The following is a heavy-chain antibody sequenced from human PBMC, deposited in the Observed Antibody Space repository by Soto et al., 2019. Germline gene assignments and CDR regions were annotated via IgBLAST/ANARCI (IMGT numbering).Heavy chain of an antibody. V-gene: IGHV1-18*01. CDR1: GYTFTSYG. CDR3: ARDNGYGADY. Sequence: QVQLVQSGAEVKKPGASVKVSCKASGYTFTSYGISWVRQAPGQGLEWMGWISAYNGNTNYAQKPQGRVPMATATSRSTAYMELRSLRSDDPAVHYCARDNGYGADYWGQGTLVTVSS. CDR2: ISAYNGNT. D-gene: IGHD5-12*01. J-gene: IGHJ4*02.